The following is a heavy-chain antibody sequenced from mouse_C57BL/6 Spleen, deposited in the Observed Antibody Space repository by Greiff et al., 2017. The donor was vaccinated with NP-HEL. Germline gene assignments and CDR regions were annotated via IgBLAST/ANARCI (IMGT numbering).Heavy chain of an antibody. CDR3: TRRTYDYDRDYAMDY. CDR1: GYTFTDYE. V-gene: IGHV1-15*01. D-gene: IGHD2-4*01. CDR2: IDPETGGT. Sequence: VQLQQSGAELVRPGASVTLSCKASGYTFTDYEMHWVKQTPVHGLEWIGAIDPETGGTAYNQKFKGKAILTADKSSSTAYMELRSLTSEDSAVYYCTRRTYDYDRDYAMDYWGQRTSVTVSS. J-gene: IGHJ4*01.